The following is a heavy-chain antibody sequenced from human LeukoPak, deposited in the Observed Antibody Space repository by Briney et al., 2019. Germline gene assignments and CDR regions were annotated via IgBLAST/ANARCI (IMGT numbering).Heavy chain of an antibody. Sequence: PGRSLRLSCAASGFTFSSYAMHWVRQAPGKGLEWVAAISHDGSNNYYADSVKGRFTISRDSSKNTLYLQMNSLRAEDTAVYYCTKEGNYYGTDYWGQGTLVTVSS. CDR2: ISHDGSNN. V-gene: IGHV3-30-3*01. J-gene: IGHJ4*02. CDR3: TKEGNYYGTDY. D-gene: IGHD1-26*01. CDR1: GFTFSSYA.